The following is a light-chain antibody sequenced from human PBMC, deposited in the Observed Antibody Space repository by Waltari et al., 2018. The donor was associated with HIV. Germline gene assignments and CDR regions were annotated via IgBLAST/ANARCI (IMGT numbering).Light chain of an antibody. Sequence: SYEVTQPPSVSVSPGQTASTPCSGHQLGNKSTAWYQQKPGQSPVLVIYEDNKRRSGTPERFSGSNSGDTATLTISGTQAMDEADYYCQAWDSSTVVFGGGTRLTVL. V-gene: IGLV3-1*01. CDR1: QLGNKS. CDR2: EDN. CDR3: QAWDSSTVV. J-gene: IGLJ2*01.